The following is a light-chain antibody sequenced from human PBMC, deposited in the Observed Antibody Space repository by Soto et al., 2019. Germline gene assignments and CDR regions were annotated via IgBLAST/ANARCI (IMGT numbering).Light chain of an antibody. V-gene: IGKV1-5*01. J-gene: IGKJ5*01. CDR1: QSISSW. CDR3: QQYNSYWIT. Sequence: IQLTHSLYTLSASVGERVTLTCRASQSISSWLAWYQQKPGKAPKLLIYDASSLESGVPSRFSGSGSGTEFTLTISSLQPDDFATYYCQQYNSYWITFGQGTRLEI. CDR2: DAS.